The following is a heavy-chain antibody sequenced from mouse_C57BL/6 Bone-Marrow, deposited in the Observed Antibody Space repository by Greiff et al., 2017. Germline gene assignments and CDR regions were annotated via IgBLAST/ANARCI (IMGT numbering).Heavy chain of an antibody. CDR2: ISGGSSTI. V-gene: IGHV5-17*01. CDR3: ARRTGFDY. D-gene: IGHD4-1*01. J-gene: IGHJ2*01. Sequence: EVKLMESGAGLVKPGASLKLSCAASGFTFSDYGMHWVRQAPEKGLEWVAYISGGSSTIYYADTVQGRFTISKDNAKNTLFLQMTSLRAEDTAMYYCARRTGFDYWGQGTTLTVSS. CDR1: GFTFSDYG.